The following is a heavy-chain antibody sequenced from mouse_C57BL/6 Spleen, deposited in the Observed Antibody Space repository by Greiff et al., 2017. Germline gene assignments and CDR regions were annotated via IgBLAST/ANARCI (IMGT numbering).Heavy chain of an antibody. CDR3: ARRVGYYGGFGY. D-gene: IGHD1-1*01. CDR2: IYWDDDK. CDR1: GFSLSTSGMG. V-gene: IGHV8-12*01. J-gene: IGHJ2*01. Sequence: QVTLKVSGPGILQSSQTLSLTCSFSGFSLSTSGMGVSWIRQPSGTGLECLAHIYWDDDKRYNPSLKSRLTISKDTSRHQVFLKITRGDTADTAPNYCARRVGYYGGFGYWGQGTTLTAAS.